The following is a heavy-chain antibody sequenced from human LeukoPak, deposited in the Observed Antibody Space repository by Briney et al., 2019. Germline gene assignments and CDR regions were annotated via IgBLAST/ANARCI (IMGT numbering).Heavy chain of an antibody. J-gene: IGHJ4*02. V-gene: IGHV4-59*01. CDR1: GGSISSYY. D-gene: IGHD2-2*01. Sequence: SETLSLTCTVSGGSISSYYWSWIRQPAGKGLEWTGYIYHSGSTYYNPSLKSRVTISVDTSKNQFSLKLSSVTAADTAVYYCARGYCSSTSCSPYYFDYWGQGTLVTVSS. CDR3: ARGYCSSTSCSPYYFDY. CDR2: IYHSGST.